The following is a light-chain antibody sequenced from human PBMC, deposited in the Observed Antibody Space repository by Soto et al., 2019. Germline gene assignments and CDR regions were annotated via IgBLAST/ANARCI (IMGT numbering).Light chain of an antibody. CDR1: QSVLYTSNNKNY. CDR3: QQHYTSPLT. J-gene: IGKJ4*01. CDR2: WAS. Sequence: DIVMTQSPDSLAVSLGERATINCKSSQSVLYTSNNKNYLSWYQQKPGQPPKLLIYWASTRESGVPDRFSGSASGTDITLTISSLQAEDVAVYYCQQHYTSPLTFGGGTMVEI. V-gene: IGKV4-1*01.